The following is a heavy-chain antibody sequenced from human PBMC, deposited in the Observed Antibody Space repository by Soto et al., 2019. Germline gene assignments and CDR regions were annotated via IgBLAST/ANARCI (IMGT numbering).Heavy chain of an antibody. J-gene: IGHJ6*02. V-gene: IGHV1-69*01. Sequence: QGQLVQSGAEVKKPGSSVKVSCKASGGTFSSYAISWVRQAPGQGLEWMGGIIPIFGTANYAQKFQGRVTITADEATSTAYMELSSLRSEDTAVYYCASGYGDYVVYYYYGMDVWGQGTTVTVSS. CDR2: IIPIFGTA. CDR3: ASGYGDYVVYYYYGMDV. CDR1: GGTFSSYA. D-gene: IGHD4-17*01.